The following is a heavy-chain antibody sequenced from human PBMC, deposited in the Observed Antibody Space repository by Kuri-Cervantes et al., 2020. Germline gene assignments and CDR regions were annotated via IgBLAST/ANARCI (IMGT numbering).Heavy chain of an antibody. CDR3: ARGAIGYCSSTSCYRGRSSSKNWFDP. D-gene: IGHD2-2*01. CDR2: INHSGST. CDR1: GGSISSGGYY. V-gene: IGHV4-31*03. Sequence: TLSLTCTVSGGSISSGGYYWSWIRQHPGKGLEWIGEINHSGSTNYNPSLKSRVTISVDTSKNQFSLKLSSVTAADTAVYYCARGAIGYCSSTSCYRGRSSSKNWFDPWGQGTLVTVSS. J-gene: IGHJ5*02.